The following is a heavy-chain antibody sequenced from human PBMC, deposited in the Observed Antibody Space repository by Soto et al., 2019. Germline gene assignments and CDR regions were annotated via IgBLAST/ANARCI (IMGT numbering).Heavy chain of an antibody. J-gene: IGHJ4*02. CDR3: AAARDRDYFDY. CDR2: IVVGSGNT. CDR1: GFTFTSSA. Sequence: GASVKVSCKASGFTFTSSAVQWVRQARGQRLEWIGWIVVGSGNTNYAQKFQERVTTTRDMSTSTAYMELSSLRSEDTAVYYCAAARDRDYFDYWGQGTLGTVSS. D-gene: IGHD3-22*01. V-gene: IGHV1-58*01.